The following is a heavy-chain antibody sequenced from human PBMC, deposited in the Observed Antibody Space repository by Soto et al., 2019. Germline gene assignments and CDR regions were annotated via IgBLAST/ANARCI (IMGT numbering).Heavy chain of an antibody. D-gene: IGHD6-19*01. CDR3: ARDKYSSGWYNYYYYGMDV. CDR1: GFTFSSYW. CDR2: INSDGSST. J-gene: IGHJ6*02. Sequence: GGSLRLSCAASGFTFSSYWMHWVRQAPGKGLVWVSRINSDGSSTSHADSVKGRFTISRDNAKNTLYLQMNSLRAEDTAVYYCARDKYSSGWYNYYYYGMDVWGQGTTVTVSS. V-gene: IGHV3-74*01.